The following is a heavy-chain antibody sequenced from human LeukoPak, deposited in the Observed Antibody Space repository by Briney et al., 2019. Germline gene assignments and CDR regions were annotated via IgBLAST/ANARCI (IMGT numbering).Heavy chain of an antibody. CDR1: GFTFSSYS. V-gene: IGHV3-21*01. CDR3: ANLISTVTTDY. CDR2: ISTSSSYI. Sequence: GGSLRLSCAASGFTFSSYSMNWVRQAPGKGLEWVSSISTSSSYIHYADSVKGRFTISRDNAKNSLYLQMNSLRAEDTAVYYCANLISTVTTDYWGQGTLVTVSS. J-gene: IGHJ4*02. D-gene: IGHD4-17*01.